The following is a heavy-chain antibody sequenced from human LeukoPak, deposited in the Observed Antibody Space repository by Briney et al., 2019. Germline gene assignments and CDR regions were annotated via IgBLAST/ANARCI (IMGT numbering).Heavy chain of an antibody. J-gene: IGHJ1*01. CDR3: ARALAAAVIN. D-gene: IGHD6-13*01. V-gene: IGHV4-59*01. Sequence: SETLSLTCTVSGGSISTYYWSWIRQPPGKGLEWIGYIYNSGSTNYNPSLKSRVAMSVDTSKNHFSLNLTSVTAADTGVYYCARALAAAVINWGQGTLVTVSS. CDR1: GGSISTYY. CDR2: IYNSGST.